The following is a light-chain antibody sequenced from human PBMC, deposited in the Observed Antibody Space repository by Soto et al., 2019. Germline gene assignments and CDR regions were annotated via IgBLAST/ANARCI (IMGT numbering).Light chain of an antibody. J-gene: IGKJ1*01. V-gene: IGKV3-15*01. Sequence: EIVMTQSPATLSVSPGERATLSCRASQSVSRNLAWYQQKVGQAPRVLIYDASTRAAGIPGRFSGSGSGTEFTLTISSLQSEDFAVYYCQQYNNWPETFGQGTKVEIK. CDR1: QSVSRN. CDR3: QQYNNWPET. CDR2: DAS.